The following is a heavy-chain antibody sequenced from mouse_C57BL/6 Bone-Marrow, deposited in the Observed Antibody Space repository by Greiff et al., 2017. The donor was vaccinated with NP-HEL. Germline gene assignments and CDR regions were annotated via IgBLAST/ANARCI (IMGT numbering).Heavy chain of an antibody. Sequence: EVKVVDSGGGLVQSGRSLRLSCATSGFTFSDFYLEWVRQAPGKGLEWIAASRNKANDYTTEYSASVKGRFIVSRDTSQSILYLQMNALRAEDTAIYYCARDAGFHWYFDVWGTGTTVTVSS. D-gene: IGHD1-2*01. J-gene: IGHJ1*03. CDR1: GFTFSDFY. V-gene: IGHV7-1*01. CDR2: SRNKANDYTT. CDR3: ARDAGFHWYFDV.